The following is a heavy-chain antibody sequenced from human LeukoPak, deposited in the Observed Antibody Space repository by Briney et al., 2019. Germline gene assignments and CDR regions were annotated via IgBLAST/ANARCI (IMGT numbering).Heavy chain of an antibody. D-gene: IGHD3-9*01. CDR1: GGSFSGYY. J-gene: IGHJ4*02. CDR3: AREYYDILTGYRRFDY. CDR2: INHSGST. Sequence: SETLSLTCAVYGGSFSGYYWSWIRQPPGKGLEWIGEINHSGSTYYNPSLKSRVTISVGTSKNHFSLKLSSVTAADTAVFYCAREYYDILTGYRRFDYWGQGTLVTVSS. V-gene: IGHV4-34*01.